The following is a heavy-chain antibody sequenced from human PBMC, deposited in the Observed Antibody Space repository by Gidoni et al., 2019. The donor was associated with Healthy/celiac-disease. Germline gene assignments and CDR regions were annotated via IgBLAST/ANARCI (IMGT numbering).Heavy chain of an antibody. Sequence: QVQLVQSGAEVKKPGASVKVSCKASGYTFTSYYMHWVRQAPGQGLEWMGIINPSGGSTSYAQKFQGRVTMTRDTSTSTVYMELSSLRSEDTAVYYCARGSGGQLAWTYYFDYWGQGTLVTVSS. J-gene: IGHJ4*02. CDR1: GYTFTSYY. CDR2: INPSGGST. CDR3: ARGSGGQLAWTYYFDY. D-gene: IGHD6-6*01. V-gene: IGHV1-46*03.